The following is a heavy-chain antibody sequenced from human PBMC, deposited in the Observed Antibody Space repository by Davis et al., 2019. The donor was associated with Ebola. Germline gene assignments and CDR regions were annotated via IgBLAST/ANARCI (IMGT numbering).Heavy chain of an antibody. CDR2: ISSDSDYI. D-gene: IGHD1-26*01. CDR1: GFTFSTYS. J-gene: IGHJ4*02. V-gene: IGHV3-21*01. Sequence: GESLKISCAASGFTFSTYSMSWVRQAPGKGLEWVSSISSDSDYIYYADSAKGRFTISRDNAKNSLYLQMNSLRVEDTAVYYCVRDSIEGATTFDYWGQGTLVTVSS. CDR3: VRDSIEGATTFDY.